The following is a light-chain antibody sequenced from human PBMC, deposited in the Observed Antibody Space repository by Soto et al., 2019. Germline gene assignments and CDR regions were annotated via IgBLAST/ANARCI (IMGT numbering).Light chain of an antibody. CDR1: SSDIASYDY. J-gene: IGLJ1*01. V-gene: IGLV2-14*03. Sequence: QSVLPQPASLSGSPGQSITVSCIGTSSDIASYDYVSWYQQHPGTAPKLMIYDVSNRPSGVSNRFSGSKSGNTASLTISGLQAEDEADYYCSSYTSSSTYVFGTGTKVTVL. CDR3: SSYTSSSTYV. CDR2: DVS.